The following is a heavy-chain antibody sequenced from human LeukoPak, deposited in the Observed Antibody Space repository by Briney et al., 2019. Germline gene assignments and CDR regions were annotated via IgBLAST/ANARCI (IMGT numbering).Heavy chain of an antibody. CDR2: ITSIGSTI. D-gene: IGHD5-18*01. CDR1: GFTFSSYE. Sequence: GGSLRLSCAASGFTFSSYEMNWVRQAPGKGLEWVSYITSIGSTINYADSVKGRFTISRDNAKNSLYLQMNSLRAEDTAVYYCASETDTADNDAFDIWGQGTMVTVSS. CDR3: ASETDTADNDAFDI. J-gene: IGHJ3*02. V-gene: IGHV3-48*03.